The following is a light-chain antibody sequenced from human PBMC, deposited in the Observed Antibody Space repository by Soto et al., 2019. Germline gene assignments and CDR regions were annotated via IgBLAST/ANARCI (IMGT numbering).Light chain of an antibody. CDR3: QQYNSYSYT. V-gene: IGKV1-5*01. J-gene: IGKJ2*01. CDR2: DAS. Sequence: DIQMTQSPSTLSASVGDRVTITCRASQSISSWLAWYQQKPGKAPKLLIYDASSLESGVTSRFSGSGSGTEFPLTISSLQSDDFATYYCQQYNSYSYTFGQGTKLEIK. CDR1: QSISSW.